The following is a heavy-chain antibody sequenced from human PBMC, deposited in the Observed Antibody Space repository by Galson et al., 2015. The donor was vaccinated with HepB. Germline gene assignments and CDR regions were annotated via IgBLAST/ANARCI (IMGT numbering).Heavy chain of an antibody. V-gene: IGHV3-53*01. CDR1: GFTGSTNY. CDR3: TTGALFRGYHYMDG. Sequence: SLRLSCAVSGFTGSTNYMGWVRQAPGKGLDWVSLIHGAGITRYAESVKGRFTISRDNSKNTMYLQMNSLRAEDTAVYYCTTGALFRGYHYMDGWGKGTTVTVSS. J-gene: IGHJ6*03. D-gene: IGHD3-10*01. CDR2: IHGAGIT.